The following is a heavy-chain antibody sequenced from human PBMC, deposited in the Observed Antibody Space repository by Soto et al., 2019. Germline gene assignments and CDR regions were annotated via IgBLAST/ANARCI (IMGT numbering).Heavy chain of an antibody. V-gene: IGHV4-38-2*01. CDR2: VYHSGST. Sequence: SETLSLTCGVSGYAITSGFYWDWLRLSPGKGLEWIGCVYHSGSTYYNPSLKSRVAISVETSKNQFSLRMTSVTATDTAMYYCARNKVARGGPFEYCGQGIQVTFSS. CDR3: ARNKVARGGPFEY. J-gene: IGHJ4*02. D-gene: IGHD5-12*01. CDR1: GYAITSGFY.